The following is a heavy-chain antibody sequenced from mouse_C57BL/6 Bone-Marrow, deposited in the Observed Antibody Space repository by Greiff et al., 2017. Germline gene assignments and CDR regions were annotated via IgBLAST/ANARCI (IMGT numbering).Heavy chain of an antibody. Sequence: QVQLQQPGAELVKPGASVKLSCKASGYTFTSYWMHWVKQRPGQGLEWIGEINPSNGRTNYNEKFKSKATLTVDKSSSTAYMQLSSLTSEDSAVYYCAIHYYGSSLFDYWGQGTTLTVSS. CDR2: INPSNGRT. CDR1: GYTFTSYW. V-gene: IGHV1S81*02. CDR3: AIHYYGSSLFDY. D-gene: IGHD1-1*01. J-gene: IGHJ2*01.